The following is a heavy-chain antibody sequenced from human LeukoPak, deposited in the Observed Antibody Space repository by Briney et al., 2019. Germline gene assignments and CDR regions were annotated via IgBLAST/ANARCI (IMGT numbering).Heavy chain of an antibody. V-gene: IGHV4-39*07. Sequence: SETLSLTCTVSGGSISSSSYYWGWIRQPPGKGLEWIGSIYYSGSTYYNPSLKSRVTISINTSKNQFSLKLSSVTAADTAVYYCARDHYTPMDVWAKGPRSPSP. D-gene: IGHD2-15*01. CDR2: IYYSGST. CDR1: GGSISSSSYY. J-gene: IGHJ6*03. CDR3: ARDHYTPMDV.